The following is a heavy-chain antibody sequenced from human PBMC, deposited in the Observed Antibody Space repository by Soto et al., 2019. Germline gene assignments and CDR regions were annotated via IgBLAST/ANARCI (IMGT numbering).Heavy chain of an antibody. J-gene: IGHJ5*02. D-gene: IGHD2-15*01. Sequence: LSLTCTVSGGSISSGGYYWSWIRQHPGKGLEWIGYIYYSGSTYYNPSLKSRVTISVDTSKNQFSLKLSSVTAADTAVYYCARTKRSEVVVVVAATRAAWFDPWGQGTLVTVSS. V-gene: IGHV4-31*03. CDR3: ARTKRSEVVVVVAATRAAWFDP. CDR1: GGSISSGGYY. CDR2: IYYSGST.